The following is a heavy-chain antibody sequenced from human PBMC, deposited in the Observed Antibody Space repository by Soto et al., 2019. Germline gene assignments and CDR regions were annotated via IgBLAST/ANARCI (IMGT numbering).Heavy chain of an antibody. CDR3: ARDTLDILTGYGFDY. D-gene: IGHD3-9*01. Sequence: GGSLRLSCAASGLTFSSYAMHWVRQAPGKGLEWVAVISYDGSNKYYADSVKGRFTISRDNSKNTLYLQMNSLRAEDTAVYYCARDTLDILTGYGFDYWGQGTLVTVSS. V-gene: IGHV3-30-3*01. CDR2: ISYDGSNK. CDR1: GLTFSSYA. J-gene: IGHJ4*02.